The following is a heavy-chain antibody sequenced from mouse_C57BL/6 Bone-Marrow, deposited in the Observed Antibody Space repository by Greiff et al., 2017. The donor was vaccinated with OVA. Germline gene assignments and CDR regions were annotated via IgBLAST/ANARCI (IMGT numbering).Heavy chain of an antibody. Sequence: EVTVEESGGGLVQPGGSMKLSCAASGFTFSDAWMDWVRQSPEKGLEWVAEIRNKANNHATYYAESVKGRFTISRNDSKSSVYLQMNSLRAEDTGIYYCTRDTYYYAMDCWGQGTSVTVAS. CDR1: GFTFSDAW. CDR3: TRDTYYYAMDC. J-gene: IGHJ4*01. CDR2: IRNKANNHAT. V-gene: IGHV6-6*01.